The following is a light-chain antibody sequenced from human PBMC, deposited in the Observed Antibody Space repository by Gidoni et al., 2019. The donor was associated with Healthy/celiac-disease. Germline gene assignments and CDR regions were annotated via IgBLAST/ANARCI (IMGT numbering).Light chain of an antibody. CDR1: SSDVGGYNY. V-gene: IGLV2-14*03. CDR2: DVS. Sequence: QSALTQPASVSESPGQSITISCTGTSSDVGGYNYVPWYQQHPGKAPKLMIYDVSNRPSGVSNRFSGSKSGNTASLTISGLQAEDEADYYCSSYTSSSTPYAFGTGTKVTVL. CDR3: SSYTSSSTPYA. J-gene: IGLJ1*01.